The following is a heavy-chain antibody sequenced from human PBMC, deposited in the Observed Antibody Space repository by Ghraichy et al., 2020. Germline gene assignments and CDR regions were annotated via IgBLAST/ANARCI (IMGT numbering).Heavy chain of an antibody. CDR3: ARDSSRSIDY. Sequence: ESLNISCSVSGGSISSSSHHWGWIRQPPGKGLEWIGSIYYSGATHYSPSLESRVTISVDTSKNQFSLKVSSVTAADTAVYYCARDSSRSIDYWGQGTLVTVSS. V-gene: IGHV4-39*02. CDR2: IYYSGAT. D-gene: IGHD6-19*01. CDR1: GGSISSSSHH. J-gene: IGHJ4*02.